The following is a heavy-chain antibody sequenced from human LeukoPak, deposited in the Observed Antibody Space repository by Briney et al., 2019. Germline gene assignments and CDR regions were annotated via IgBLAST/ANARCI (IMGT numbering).Heavy chain of an antibody. D-gene: IGHD3-10*01. CDR3: ARDYYGSGSYYSGRWFDP. CDR2: VNWNGGST. V-gene: IGHV3-20*04. Sequence: GGSLRLSCAASGFAFDDYGMTWVRQAPGKGLEWVSGVNWNGGSTGYADSVKGRFTISRDNAKNSLYLQMNSLRAEDTAVYYCARDYYGSGSYYSGRWFDPWGQGTLVTVSS. CDR1: GFAFDDYG. J-gene: IGHJ5*02.